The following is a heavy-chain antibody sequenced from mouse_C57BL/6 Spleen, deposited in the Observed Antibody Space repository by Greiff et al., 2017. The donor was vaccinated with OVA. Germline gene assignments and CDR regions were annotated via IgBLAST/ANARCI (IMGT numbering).Heavy chain of an antibody. CDR3: ARGEFYYDYDDAMDY. V-gene: IGHV1-82*01. J-gene: IGHJ4*01. CDR2: IYPGDGDT. CDR1: GYAFSSSW. D-gene: IGHD2-4*01. Sequence: QVQLQQSGPELVKPGASVKISCTASGYAFSSSWMNWVKQRPGKGLEWIGRIYPGDGDTNYNGKFKGKATLTADKSSSTAYMQLSSLTSEDSAVYFCARGEFYYDYDDAMDYWGQGTSVTVSS.